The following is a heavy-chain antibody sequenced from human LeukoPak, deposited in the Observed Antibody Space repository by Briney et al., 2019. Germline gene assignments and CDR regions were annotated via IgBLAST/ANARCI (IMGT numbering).Heavy chain of an antibody. D-gene: IGHD3-10*01. CDR2: ISSSSSYI. Sequence: GGSLRLSCAASGFTFSSYSMNWVRQAPGKGLEWVSSISSSSSYIYHADSVKGRFTISRDNAKNSLYLQMNSLRAEDTAVYYCARGMVRGGSRQIDYWGQGTLVTVSS. J-gene: IGHJ4*02. CDR3: ARGMVRGGSRQIDY. CDR1: GFTFSSYS. V-gene: IGHV3-21*01.